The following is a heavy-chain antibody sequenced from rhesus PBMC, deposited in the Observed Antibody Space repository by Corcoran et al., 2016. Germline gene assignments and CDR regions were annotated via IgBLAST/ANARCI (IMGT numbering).Heavy chain of an antibody. CDR2: INWNDSK. Sequence: QVPLKESGPALVKPTQPITLTCTFSGVSISTPGPGVGWIRQLTGTALECLATINWNDSKYDSTSRRSRLTISKDTSKNQVVLTMTNMDPVDTATYYCAQVAAAGASVFDFWGQGVLVTVSS. CDR3: AQVAAAGASVFDF. D-gene: IGHD6-25*01. J-gene: IGHJ4*01. CDR1: GVSISTPGPG. V-gene: IGHV2-95*01.